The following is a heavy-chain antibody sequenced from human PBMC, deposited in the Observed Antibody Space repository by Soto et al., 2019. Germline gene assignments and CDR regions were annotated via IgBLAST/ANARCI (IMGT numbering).Heavy chain of an antibody. CDR2: IVPVFGTP. J-gene: IGHJ4*02. CDR1: GGTFSSYT. V-gene: IGHV1-69*15. Sequence: QVQLVQSGAEVKKPGSSVKVSCKASGGTFSSYTVSWVRQAPGQGLEWMGSIVPVFGTPNYAQRFQGRVRITADESTGTPYMELTSLRFEDTAVYFCATDIRATRAKGYWAQGTLVTVSS. CDR3: ATDIRATRAKGY. D-gene: IGHD3-3*02.